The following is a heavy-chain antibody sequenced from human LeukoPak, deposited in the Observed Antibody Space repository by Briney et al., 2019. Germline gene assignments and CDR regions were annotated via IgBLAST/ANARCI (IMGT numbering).Heavy chain of an antibody. CDR3: ARGSGYYDTGSFSFVDN. Sequence: SQTLSLTCAISGDSVSSDSAAWNWIRQSPSIDLEWLGRTYYRSQWFIDYAVSVKTRITIKSDTSRNQFSLELNSVTPEDTGVYYCARGSGYYDTGSFSFVDNWGQGTLVTVSS. J-gene: IGHJ4*02. CDR1: GDSVSSDSAA. V-gene: IGHV6-1*01. CDR2: TYYRSQWFI. D-gene: IGHD3-22*01.